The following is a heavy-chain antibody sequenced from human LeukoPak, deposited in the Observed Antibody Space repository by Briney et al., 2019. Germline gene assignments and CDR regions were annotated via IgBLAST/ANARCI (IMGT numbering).Heavy chain of an antibody. CDR1: GGSISSSSYY. Sequence: SETLSLTCTVSGGSISSSSYYWGWIRQPPGKGLEWIGEIYHSGSTNYNPSLKSRVTILVDKSKNQFSLKLSSVTAADTAVYYCARVRYSSGWLFDYWGQGTLVTVSS. V-gene: IGHV4-39*07. CDR2: IYHSGST. J-gene: IGHJ4*02. CDR3: ARVRYSSGWLFDY. D-gene: IGHD6-19*01.